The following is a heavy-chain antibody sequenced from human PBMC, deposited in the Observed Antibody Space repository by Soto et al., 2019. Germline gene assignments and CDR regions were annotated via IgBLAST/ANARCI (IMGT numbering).Heavy chain of an antibody. V-gene: IGHV1-18*01. J-gene: IGHJ6*02. CDR1: GYNCSNYG. D-gene: IGHD1-26*01. CDR3: ARDRQTLFRGSYGMDV. Sequence: ASVKVSCKASGYNCSNYGFSWVRQAPGQGLEWMGWISGYNGNTYYVEKFQGRVTLTTDTSANIASMELRSLRSDDAAVFYCARDRQTLFRGSYGMDVWGQGTTVTVSS. CDR2: ISGYNGNT.